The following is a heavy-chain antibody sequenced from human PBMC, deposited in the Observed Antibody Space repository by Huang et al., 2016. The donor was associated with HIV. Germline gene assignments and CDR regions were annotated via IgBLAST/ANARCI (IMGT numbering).Heavy chain of an antibody. Sequence: QVQLVQSGAEVKKPGSSVKVSCKASGGSFRNFAFGWVRQAPGQGLEWMGGIIPTLGTANYAQKFQGRVTIIADESTSTAYMELSSLRSEDTAVYYCATVDYYDTSGPQRGYFDNWGQGTLVTVSS. J-gene: IGHJ4*02. V-gene: IGHV1-69*01. CDR2: IIPTLGTA. CDR3: ATVDYYDTSGPQRGYFDN. D-gene: IGHD3-22*01. CDR1: GGSFRNFA.